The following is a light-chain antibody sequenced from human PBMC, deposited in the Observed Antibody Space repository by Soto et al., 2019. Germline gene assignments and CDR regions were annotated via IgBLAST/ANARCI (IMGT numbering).Light chain of an antibody. V-gene: IGKV3-20*01. CDR1: QNVRNNY. CDR2: GAS. J-gene: IGKJ1*01. CDR3: QLYGNSRT. Sequence: EAELTQSPGTLSLSPGERATLSCRASQNVRNNYLGRYQQKAGQAPRLLIYGASIRATGIPDRFSGSGSGTDFTLTITRLEPEDFAVYYCQLYGNSRTFGQGTKVEIK.